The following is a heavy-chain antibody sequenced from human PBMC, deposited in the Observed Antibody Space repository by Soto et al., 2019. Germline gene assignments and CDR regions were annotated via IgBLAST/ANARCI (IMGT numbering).Heavy chain of an antibody. CDR2: INPNSGGT. D-gene: IGHD3-10*01. J-gene: IGHJ4*02. CDR3: AREPYSGSYRYFDY. CDR1: GYTFTGYY. Sequence: ASVKVSCKASGYTFTGYYMHWVRQAPGQGLEWMGWINPNSGGTNYAQKFQGWVTMTRDTSISTAYMELSRLRSDDTAVYYCAREPYSGSYRYFDYWGQGNLVNVSS. V-gene: IGHV1-2*04.